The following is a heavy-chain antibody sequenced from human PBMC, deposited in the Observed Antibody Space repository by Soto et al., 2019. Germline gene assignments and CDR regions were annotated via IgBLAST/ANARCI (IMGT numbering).Heavy chain of an antibody. V-gene: IGHV3-73*01. J-gene: IGHJ5*02. D-gene: IGHD2-2*01. CDR2: IRGKANSYET. CDR3: TSRYCSSASCHT. CDR1: GYTFSGSA. Sequence: EVQLVESGGGLVQPGGSLKLSCVASGYTFSGSAFHWVRQASGKGLEWVGRIRGKANSYETAYAESVKGRFTISRDDSKNTAFLQMNRLKTEDTAVYYCTSRYCSSASCHTWGQGTGVTVSS.